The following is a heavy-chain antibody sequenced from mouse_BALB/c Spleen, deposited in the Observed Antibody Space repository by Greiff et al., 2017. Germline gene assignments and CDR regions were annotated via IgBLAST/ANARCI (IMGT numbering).Heavy chain of an antibody. V-gene: IGHV5-9-4*01. Sequence: DVKLVESGGGLVKPGGSLKLSCAASGFTFSSYAMSWVRQSPEKRLEWVAEISSGGSYTYYPDIVTGRFTRARDNAKNSLYLEMSSLRSEDTAMYYCARDGAWIAYWGQGTLVTVSA. CDR3: ARDGAWIAY. CDR1: GFTFSSYA. J-gene: IGHJ3*01. CDR2: ISSGGSYT.